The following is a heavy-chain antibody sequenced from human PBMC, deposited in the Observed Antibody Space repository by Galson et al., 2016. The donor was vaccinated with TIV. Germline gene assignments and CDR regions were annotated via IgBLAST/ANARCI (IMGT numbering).Heavy chain of an antibody. V-gene: IGHV2-70*11. CDR1: GFSLSTPGMC. Sequence: PALVKPTQTLTLTCSFSGFSLSTPGMCVSWIRQPPGKALEWLARIDWEDDKYYSTSLKTRLTISKDTSKNQVVLKVTNLDPVDTATYYCARSSYWSLESWGQGTLVTVSS. J-gene: IGHJ4*02. D-gene: IGHD6-19*01. CDR3: ARSSYWSLES. CDR2: IDWEDDK.